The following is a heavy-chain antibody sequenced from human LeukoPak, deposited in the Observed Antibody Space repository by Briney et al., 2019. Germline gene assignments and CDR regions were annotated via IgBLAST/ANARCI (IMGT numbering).Heavy chain of an antibody. CDR2: ISGSGGST. CDR3: AKDSKTYSGSYGVDY. D-gene: IGHD1-26*01. Sequence: GGSLRLSCAASGFTFSSYAMSWVRQAPGKGLEGGSAISGSGGSTYYADSVKGRFTISRDNSKNTLYLQMNSLRAEDTAVYYCAKDSKTYSGSYGVDYWGQGTLVTVSS. CDR1: GFTFSSYA. V-gene: IGHV3-23*01. J-gene: IGHJ4*02.